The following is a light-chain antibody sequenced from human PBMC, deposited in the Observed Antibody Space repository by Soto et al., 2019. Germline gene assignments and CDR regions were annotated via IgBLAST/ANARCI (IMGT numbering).Light chain of an antibody. CDR2: DAY. J-gene: IGKJ2*01. CDR3: QQYNSYPYT. CDR1: QSISSW. V-gene: IGKV1-5*01. Sequence: DIQMTQSPSTLSASVGDRVTITCRASQSISSWLAWYQQKPGKAPKLLIYDAYSLESRVPSRFSGSGSGTEFTLTISSLQPDDFATYYCQQYNSYPYTFDQGTKLQIK.